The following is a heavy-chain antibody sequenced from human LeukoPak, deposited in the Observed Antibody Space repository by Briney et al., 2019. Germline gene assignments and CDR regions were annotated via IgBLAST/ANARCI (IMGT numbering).Heavy chain of an antibody. CDR3: ARGAGYGSGNWFDP. D-gene: IGHD3-10*01. CDR1: GFTFSSYA. CDR2: ISGSGGST. Sequence: SGGSLRLSCAASGFTFSSYAMSWVRQAPGKGLEWVSAISGSGGSTYYADSVKGRFTISRDNSKNTLYLQMNSLRAEDTAVYYCARGAGYGSGNWFDPWGQGTLVTVSS. V-gene: IGHV3-23*01. J-gene: IGHJ5*02.